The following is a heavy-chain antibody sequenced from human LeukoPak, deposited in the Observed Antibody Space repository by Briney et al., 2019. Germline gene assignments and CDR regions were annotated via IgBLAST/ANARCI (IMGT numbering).Heavy chain of an antibody. CDR1: GFTVSSNY. J-gene: IGHJ3*02. CDR2: IYSGGST. V-gene: IGHV3-53*01. D-gene: IGHD2-8*01. Sequence: GGSLRLSCAASGFTVSSNYMSWVRQAPGKGLEWVSVIYSGGSTYYADSVKGRFTISRDNSKNTLYLQMNSLRAEDTAVYYCARGYCTNGVCYTMGAFDIWGQGTMVTVSS. CDR3: ARGYCTNGVCYTMGAFDI.